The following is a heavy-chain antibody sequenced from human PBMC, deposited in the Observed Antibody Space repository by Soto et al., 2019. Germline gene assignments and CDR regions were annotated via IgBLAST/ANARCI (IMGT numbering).Heavy chain of an antibody. Sequence: GGSLRLSCAASGFTVSSYAMRWVRQAPGKGLEWVAAISYDGSSTYYADSVKGRFTISRDNSKNTLYLQMNSLRAEDTAVYYCARAKWSPYDAFDIWGQGTMVTVSS. J-gene: IGHJ3*02. CDR3: ARAKWSPYDAFDI. V-gene: IGHV3-30-3*01. CDR2: ISYDGSST. D-gene: IGHD3-3*01. CDR1: GFTVSSYA.